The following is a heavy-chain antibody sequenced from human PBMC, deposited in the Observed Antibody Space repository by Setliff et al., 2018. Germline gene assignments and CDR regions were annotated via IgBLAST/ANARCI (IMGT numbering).Heavy chain of an antibody. D-gene: IGHD3-22*01. V-gene: IGHV3-49*03. CDR1: GFTFGDYA. J-gene: IGHJ3*01. CDR2: IRSRAYGGAG. Sequence: GGSLRLSCTASGFTFGDYAVNWFRQAPGRGLECVGYIRSRAYGGAGQYAASVRGRFTISRDDSNGFAYLQMNSLKTEDSALYYCTRFSGYHYHSSGYLDAFDVWGQGTMVTVSS. CDR3: TRFSGYHYHSSGYLDAFDV.